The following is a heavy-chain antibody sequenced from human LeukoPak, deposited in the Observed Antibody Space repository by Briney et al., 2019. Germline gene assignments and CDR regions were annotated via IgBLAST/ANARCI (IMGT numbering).Heavy chain of an antibody. J-gene: IGHJ5*02. CDR3: AKGVVVASWFDP. Sequence: GGSLRLSCAASGFTFSSYSMNWVRQAPGKGLEWVSYISSSSSTIYYADSVKGRFTISRDNSKNTLYLQMNSLRAEDTAVYYCAKGVVVASWFDPWGQGTLVTVSS. CDR2: ISSSSSTI. V-gene: IGHV3-48*01. CDR1: GFTFSSYS. D-gene: IGHD2-15*01.